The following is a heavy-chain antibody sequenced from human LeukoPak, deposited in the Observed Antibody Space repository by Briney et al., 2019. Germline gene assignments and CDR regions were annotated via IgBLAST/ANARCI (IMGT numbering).Heavy chain of an antibody. D-gene: IGHD5-12*01. CDR2: INPNSGGT. CDR3: ARVERGYSGYDYQY. Sequence: ASVKVSCKASGYTFTDYYMHWVRQAPGQGLEWMGWINPNSGGTSSTQNFQGRVTMTRDTSISTAYMELSRLRSYDTAVYYCARVERGYSGYDYQYWGQGTLVPVSS. CDR1: GYTFTDYY. V-gene: IGHV1-2*02. J-gene: IGHJ4*02.